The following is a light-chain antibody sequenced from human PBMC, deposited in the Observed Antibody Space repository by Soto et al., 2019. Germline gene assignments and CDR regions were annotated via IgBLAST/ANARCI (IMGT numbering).Light chain of an antibody. J-gene: IGKJ1*01. Sequence: EIVLTQSPATLSLSPGERATLSCRAGQSVSSYLAWYQQKPGQAPRLLIYDASNRATGIPARFSGSGSGTDFTLTTSSLEPEDFAVYYCQQRSNWPPWTFGQGTKVEIK. CDR2: DAS. CDR3: QQRSNWPPWT. V-gene: IGKV3-11*01. CDR1: QSVSSY.